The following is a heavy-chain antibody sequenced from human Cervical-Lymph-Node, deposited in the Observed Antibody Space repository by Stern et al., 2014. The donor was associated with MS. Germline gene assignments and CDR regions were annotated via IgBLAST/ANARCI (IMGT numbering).Heavy chain of an antibody. D-gene: IGHD3-10*01. V-gene: IGHV3-21*01. CDR2: ISGSGTYI. CDR3: ARDYYYGSGSYYDGVDV. Sequence: EVQLVESGGGLVKPGGSLRLSCAASGFTFSTYTMNWVRQAPGKGMEWVSSISGSGTYIYYADLVEGRFTVSRDNAKNSLYLQMNSLRAEDTAVYYCARDYYYGSGSYYDGVDVWGQGTTVTVSS. CDR1: GFTFSTYT. J-gene: IGHJ6*02.